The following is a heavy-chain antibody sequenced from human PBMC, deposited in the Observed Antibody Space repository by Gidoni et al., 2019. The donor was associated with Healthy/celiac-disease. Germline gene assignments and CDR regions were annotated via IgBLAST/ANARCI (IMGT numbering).Heavy chain of an antibody. CDR2: LYPGDSDT. V-gene: IGHV5-51*01. Sequence: EVQLVQSGAEVKKPGESLKISCKGSGYSFTSYWSGWVRQMTGKGLGWMGILYPGDSDTRYSPAFQGQVTSSADKSISTAYLQWSSLKASDTAMYYCARPRGIAAADTVGYFDLWGRGTLVTVSS. CDR3: ARPRGIAAADTVGYFDL. D-gene: IGHD6-13*01. CDR1: GYSFTSYW. J-gene: IGHJ2*01.